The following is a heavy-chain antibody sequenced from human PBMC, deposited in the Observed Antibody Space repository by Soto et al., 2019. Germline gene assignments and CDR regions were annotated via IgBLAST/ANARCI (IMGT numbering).Heavy chain of an antibody. V-gene: IGHV1-69*06. Sequence: SVKVSCKASGGTFSSYALSWVRQAPGQGLEWLGGIIPIFGTANYAQKFQGRVTITADKSTSTAYMELSSLRSEDTAVYYCARDSRAVDGDHYLDGMDFWGQGTKVTVSS. CDR2: IIPIFGTA. CDR1: GGTFSSYA. J-gene: IGHJ6*02. CDR3: ARDSRAVDGDHYLDGMDF. D-gene: IGHD6-19*01.